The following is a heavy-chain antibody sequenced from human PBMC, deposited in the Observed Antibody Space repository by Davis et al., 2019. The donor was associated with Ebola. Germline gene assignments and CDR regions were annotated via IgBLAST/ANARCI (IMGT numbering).Heavy chain of an antibody. CDR3: ARGSIGYGGNSGFDY. V-gene: IGHV3-21*01. CDR2: ISSSSSYI. Sequence: PGGSLRLSCAASGFTFSSYAMSWVRQAPGKGLEWVSSISSSSSYIYYADSVKGRFTISRDNAKNSLYLQMNSLRAEDTAVYYCARGSIGYGGNSGFDYWGQGTLVTVSS. J-gene: IGHJ4*02. CDR1: GFTFSSYA. D-gene: IGHD4-23*01.